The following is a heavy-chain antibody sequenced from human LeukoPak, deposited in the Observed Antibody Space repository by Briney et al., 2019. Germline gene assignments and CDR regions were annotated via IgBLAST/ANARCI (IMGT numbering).Heavy chain of an antibody. V-gene: IGHV4-38-2*02. CDR2: IYHSGST. CDR1: GYSISSCYY. CDR3: AGERPNYYGSGSYHPN. D-gene: IGHD3-10*01. J-gene: IGHJ4*02. Sequence: PSETLSLTCTVSGYSISSCYYWGWIRQPPGKGLEWIGSIYHSGSTYYNPSLKSRVTISVDTSKNQFSLKLSSVTAADTAVYYCAGERPNYYGSGSYHPNWGQGTLVTVSS.